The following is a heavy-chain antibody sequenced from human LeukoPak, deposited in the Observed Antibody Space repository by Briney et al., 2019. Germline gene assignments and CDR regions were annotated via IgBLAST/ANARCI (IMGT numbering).Heavy chain of an antibody. V-gene: IGHV3-30*04. CDR1: GFTFSSYA. CDR2: ISYDGSNK. J-gene: IGHJ4*02. D-gene: IGHD3-10*01. Sequence: GGSLRLSCAASGFTFSSYAMHWVRQAPGKELEWVAVISYDGSNKYYADSVKGRFTISRDNSKNTLYLQMNSQRAEDTAVYYCARDFRGYFDYWGQGTLVTVSS. CDR3: ARDFRGYFDY.